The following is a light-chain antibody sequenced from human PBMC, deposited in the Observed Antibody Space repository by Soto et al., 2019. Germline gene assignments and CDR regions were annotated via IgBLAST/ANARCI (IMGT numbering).Light chain of an antibody. V-gene: IGLV2-14*01. CDR3: SSYTSSSNVV. J-gene: IGLJ2*01. CDR2: EVS. CDR1: SSDVGGYNY. Sequence: QSALTQPASVSGSTGQSITISCTGTSSDVGGYNYVSWYQQHPGKAPKLMLYEVSNRPSGVSNRFSGSKSGNTASLTISGLQAEDEADYYCSSYTSSSNVVFGGGTKLTVL.